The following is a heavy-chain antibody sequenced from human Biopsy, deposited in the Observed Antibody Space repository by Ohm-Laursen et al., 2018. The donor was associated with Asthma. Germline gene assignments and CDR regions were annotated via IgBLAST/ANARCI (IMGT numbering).Heavy chain of an antibody. Sequence: GASVKASCKASGYTFISSAIHWVTQAPGQGLHWMGGCNTVNGATKYSQKFQGRVTITRDTSASTAYMELRSLRSEDTATYYCARTYYDFLTGQVKDVFGVWGQGTMVTVSS. CDR3: ARTYYDFLTGQVKDVFGV. CDR2: CNTVNGAT. D-gene: IGHD3-9*01. V-gene: IGHV1-3*04. CDR1: GYTFISSA. J-gene: IGHJ3*01.